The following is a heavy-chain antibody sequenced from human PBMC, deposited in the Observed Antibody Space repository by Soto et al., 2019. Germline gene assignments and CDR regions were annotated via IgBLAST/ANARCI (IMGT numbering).Heavy chain of an antibody. CDR1: GCTISNSY. J-gene: IGHJ4*02. V-gene: IGHV4-59*01. CDR3: ARVSVDFWSGYYLDY. D-gene: IGHD3-3*01. CDR2: IYYSGST. Sequence: SDTLSLTSNTSGCTISNSYWSWIRQPPGKGLERIGYIYYSGSTNYNPSLKCRVTISVDTSKNQFSLKLSSVTAADTAVYYCARVSVDFWSGYYLDYWGQGTLVTVS.